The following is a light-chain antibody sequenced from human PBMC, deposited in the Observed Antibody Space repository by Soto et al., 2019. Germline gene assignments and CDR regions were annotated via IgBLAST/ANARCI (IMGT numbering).Light chain of an antibody. J-gene: IGKJ1*01. V-gene: IGKV3-11*01. Sequence: DIVLTQSPATLSVSLGDRATLSCRASQSVSGCLAWYQQKPGQAPRLLIYDASKRATGIPARFSGSGFGTDFTLTISSLEPEDFAVYYCLQRGRSRTFGQGTKVDIK. CDR1: QSVSGC. CDR3: LQRGRSRT. CDR2: DAS.